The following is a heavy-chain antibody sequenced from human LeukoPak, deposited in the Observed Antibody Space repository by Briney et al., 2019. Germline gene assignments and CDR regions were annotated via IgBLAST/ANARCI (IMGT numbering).Heavy chain of an antibody. D-gene: IGHD3-10*01. CDR1: GGSFSGYY. Sequence: PSETLSLTCAVYGGSFSGYYWSWIRQPPGKGLEWIGEINHSGSTNYNPSLKSRVTISVDTSKNQFSLKLSSVTVADTAVYYCARVGASYGSGTSLFDYWGQGTLVTVSS. CDR2: INHSGST. J-gene: IGHJ4*02. CDR3: ARVGASYGSGTSLFDY. V-gene: IGHV4-34*01.